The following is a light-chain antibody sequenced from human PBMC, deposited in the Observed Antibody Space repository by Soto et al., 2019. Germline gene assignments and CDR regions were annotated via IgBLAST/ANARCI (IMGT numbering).Light chain of an antibody. CDR2: DAS. CDR1: QSVSSN. J-gene: IGKJ1*01. CDR3: QQYNNGPPWT. V-gene: IGKV3-15*01. Sequence: EIVPTQSPSTMSVSPWERATLSCRASQSVSSNLAWYQQKPGQAPRLLIYDASTRATGIPARFSGSGSGTEFTLTISSLQSDDFAVYHCQQYNNGPPWTVGQGTKVAIK.